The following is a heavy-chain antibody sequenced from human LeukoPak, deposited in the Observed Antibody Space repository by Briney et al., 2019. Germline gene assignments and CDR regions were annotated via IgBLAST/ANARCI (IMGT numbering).Heavy chain of an antibody. CDR2: IKHDGSVK. Sequence: GGSLRLSCAVSGFTFSRHWMSWVRQAPGKGLEWVADIKHDGSVKYYVDSVKGRFTISGDNAKNSLYLQMNSLRAEDTAVYFCARDESYSSDYWGQGTLVTVSS. V-gene: IGHV3-7*05. D-gene: IGHD6-13*01. J-gene: IGHJ4*02. CDR1: GFTFSRHW. CDR3: ARDESYSSDY.